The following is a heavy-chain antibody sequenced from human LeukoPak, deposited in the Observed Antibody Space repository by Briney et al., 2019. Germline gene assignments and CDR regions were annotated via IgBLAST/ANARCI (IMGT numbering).Heavy chain of an antibody. V-gene: IGHV4-59*12. D-gene: IGHD4-17*01. Sequence: SETLSLTCTVSGGSISSYYWSWIRQPPGKGLEWIGYIYYSGSTNYNPSLKSRVTISVDTSKNQFSLKLSSVTAADTAVYYCARDPSGYGDSNWFDPWGQGTLVTVSS. CDR1: GGSISSYY. CDR2: IYYSGST. CDR3: ARDPSGYGDSNWFDP. J-gene: IGHJ5*02.